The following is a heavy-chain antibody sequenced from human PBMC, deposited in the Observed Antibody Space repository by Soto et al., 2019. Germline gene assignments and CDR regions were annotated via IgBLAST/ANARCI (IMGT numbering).Heavy chain of an antibody. CDR1: VDSVTRSNW. Sequence: SETLSLTCAVSVDSVTRSNWCSWVRQSPGKGLEWIGEIYHSGNTKYNPSLKSRVIISVDKSKNQFSLTLTSVTAADTAVYYCATSGWSVDFYYYFGMDVWGQGTTVTVSS. J-gene: IGHJ6*02. CDR2: IYHSGNT. CDR3: ATSGWSVDFYYYFGMDV. D-gene: IGHD6-19*01. V-gene: IGHV4-4*02.